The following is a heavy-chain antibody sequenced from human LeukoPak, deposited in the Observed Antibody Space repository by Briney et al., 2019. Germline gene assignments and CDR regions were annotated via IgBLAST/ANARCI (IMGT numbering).Heavy chain of an antibody. D-gene: IGHD2-2*01. J-gene: IGHJ4*02. CDR2: IYHSGST. CDR1: GYSISSGYY. Sequence: SETLSLTCAVSGYSISSGYYWGWIRQPPGKGLEWIGSIYHSGSTYYNPSLKSRVTISVDTSKNQFSLKPSSVTAADTSVYYCAGSSTSYDYWGQGTLVTVSS. V-gene: IGHV4-38-2*01. CDR3: AGSSTSYDY.